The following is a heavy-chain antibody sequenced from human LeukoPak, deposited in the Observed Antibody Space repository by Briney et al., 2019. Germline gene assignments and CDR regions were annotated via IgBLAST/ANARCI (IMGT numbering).Heavy chain of an antibody. J-gene: IGHJ3*02. V-gene: IGHV3-21*01. CDR3: ARDQGNSAFDI. CDR1: GFTFSSYS. Sequence: GSLRLSCAASGFTFSSYSMNWVRQAPGKGLEWVSSISSSSSYIYYADSVKGRFTISRDNSKNTLYLQMNSLRAEDTAVYYCARDQGNSAFDIWGQGTMVTVSS. D-gene: IGHD4-23*01. CDR2: ISSSSSYI.